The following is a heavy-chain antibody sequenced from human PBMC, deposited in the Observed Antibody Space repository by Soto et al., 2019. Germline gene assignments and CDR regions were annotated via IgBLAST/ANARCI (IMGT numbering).Heavy chain of an antibody. CDR1: GFTFRNYD. V-gene: IGHV3-13*05. CDR3: ARTDRDFYGLDV. Sequence: EVQLVESGGGLVQPGGSLRLSCEASGFTFRNYDMHWVRQGTGKGLEWVSGISAAGDPDYADSVEGRFTISRENAQNSFFLQMNSLRVGGTPVYYCARTDRDFYGLDVWGQGTTVIVSS. J-gene: IGHJ6*02. CDR2: ISAAGDP.